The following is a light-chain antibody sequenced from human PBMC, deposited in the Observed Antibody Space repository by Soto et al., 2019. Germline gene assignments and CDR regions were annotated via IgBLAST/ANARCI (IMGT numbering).Light chain of an antibody. Sequence: EIVLTQSPATLSLSPGERATLSCRASQSVSSYLAWYQQKPGQAPRLLIYDSSRAAGIPARFSGSGSGTDFTLTISSLEPEDFAVYYCQQRSNWPRTFGQGTKVEIK. CDR2: DSS. V-gene: IGKV3-11*01. CDR1: QSVSSY. CDR3: QQRSNWPRT. J-gene: IGKJ1*01.